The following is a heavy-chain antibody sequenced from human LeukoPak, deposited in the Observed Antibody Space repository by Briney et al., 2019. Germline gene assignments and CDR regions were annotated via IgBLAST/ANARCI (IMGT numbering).Heavy chain of an antibody. CDR3: AKARRYYYDSSGYYFDY. D-gene: IGHD3-22*01. J-gene: IGHJ4*02. CDR2: ISGSGGST. V-gene: IGHV3-23*01. Sequence: GGSLRLSCAASGFTFSSYAMSWVRQAPGKGLEWVSAISGSGGSTYYADSVKGRFTISRDNSKNTLYLQMNSLRAEDTAVYYCAKARRYYYDSSGYYFDYWGQGTLVAVSS. CDR1: GFTFSSYA.